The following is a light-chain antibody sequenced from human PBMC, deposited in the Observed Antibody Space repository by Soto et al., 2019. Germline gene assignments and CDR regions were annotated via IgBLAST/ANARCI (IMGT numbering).Light chain of an antibody. CDR2: GAS. J-gene: IGKJ2*01. Sequence: EIVLTQSPGTLSLSPGERATLSCRASQSVSSSYLAWYQQKPGQAPRLLIYGASSRATGIPDRFSGSGSGTDFTLTISRLEPEDCAVYYCHQYGSSPYTFGRGTKLEIK. V-gene: IGKV3-20*01. CDR3: HQYGSSPYT. CDR1: QSVSSSY.